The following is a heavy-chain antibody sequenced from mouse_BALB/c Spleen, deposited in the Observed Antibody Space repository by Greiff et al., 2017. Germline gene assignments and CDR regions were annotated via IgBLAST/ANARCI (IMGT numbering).Heavy chain of an antibody. CDR2: ISSGGGST. CDR1: GFAFSSYD. J-gene: IGHJ3*01. CDR3: ARQGLRRGFAY. V-gene: IGHV5-12-1*01. D-gene: IGHD2-12*01. Sequence: EVKLMESGGGLVKPGGSLKLYCAASGFAFSSYDMSWVRQTPEKRLEWVAYISSGGGSTYYPDTVKGRFTISRDNAKNTLYLQMSSLKSEETAMYYCARQGLRRGFAYWGQGTLVTVSA.